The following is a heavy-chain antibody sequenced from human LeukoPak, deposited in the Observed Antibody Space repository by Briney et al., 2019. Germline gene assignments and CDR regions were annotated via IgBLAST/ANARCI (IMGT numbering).Heavy chain of an antibody. CDR3: AKVDTAKGYYYYMDV. CDR2: ISGSGGST. D-gene: IGHD5-18*01. Sequence: PGGSLRLSCAASGFTFSSYGMSWVRQAPGKGLEWVSAISGSGGSTYYADSVKGRFTISKDNSKNTLYLQMNSLRAEDTAVYYCAKVDTAKGYYYYMDVWGKGTTVTISS. CDR1: GFTFSSYG. V-gene: IGHV3-23*01. J-gene: IGHJ6*03.